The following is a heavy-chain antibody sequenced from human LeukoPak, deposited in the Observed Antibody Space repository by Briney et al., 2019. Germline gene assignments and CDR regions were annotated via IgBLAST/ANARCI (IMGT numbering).Heavy chain of an antibody. J-gene: IGHJ4*02. CDR2: ISWNSGSI. D-gene: IGHD5-18*01. CDR3: AKDSQDGYGYSFDY. Sequence: GGSLRLSCAASGFTFDDYAMHWVRQAPGKGLEWVSGISWNSGSIGYADSVKGRFTISRDNAKNSLYLQMNSLRAEDTALYYCAKDSQDGYGYSFDYWGQGTLVTVSS. CDR1: GFTFDDYA. V-gene: IGHV3-9*01.